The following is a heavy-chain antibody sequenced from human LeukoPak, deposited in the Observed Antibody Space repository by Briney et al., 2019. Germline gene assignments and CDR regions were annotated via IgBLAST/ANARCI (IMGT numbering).Heavy chain of an antibody. J-gene: IGHJ5*02. CDR3: VRGVGVSRFNYFDP. CDR2: IWYDASNK. CDR1: GFTFSSYA. V-gene: IGHV3-33*08. Sequence: GGSLRLSCAASGFTFSSYAMHWVRQAPGKGLEWVAVIWYDASNKYYADSVKGRFTISRDNSKNTLYLQMNSLRDDDTAVYYCVRGVGVSRFNYFDPWGQGTLVTVSS. D-gene: IGHD1-26*01.